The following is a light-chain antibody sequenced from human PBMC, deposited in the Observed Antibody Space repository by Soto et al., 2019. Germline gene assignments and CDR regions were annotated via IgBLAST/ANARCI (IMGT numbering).Light chain of an antibody. J-gene: IGKJ5*01. CDR2: DAS. V-gene: IGKV3-11*01. Sequence: EIVLPQSPDTLSCSPWDSATLSCRATRSVSSYLAWYQQKPGQAPRLLIYDASSRPTDIPARFSGSGSGTDFTLTISSLEPEDFALYYCQQRSNWPITFGQGTRPEI. CDR1: RSVSSY. CDR3: QQRSNWPIT.